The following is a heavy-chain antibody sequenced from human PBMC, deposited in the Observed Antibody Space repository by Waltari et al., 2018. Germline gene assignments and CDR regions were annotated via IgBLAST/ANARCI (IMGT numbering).Heavy chain of an antibody. CDR3: ARHSYNSGSYFDWFDP. V-gene: IGHV1-69*12. D-gene: IGHD1-26*01. Sequence: QVQLVQSGAEVKKPGSSVKVSCKASGGTFSSYAISWVRQAPGQGLEWMGGIIPIVGTANYAQKLQGRVTITADESTSTAYRELSSLRSEDTAVYYCARHSYNSGSYFDWFDPWGQGTLVTVSS. CDR1: GGTFSSYA. J-gene: IGHJ5*02. CDR2: IIPIVGTA.